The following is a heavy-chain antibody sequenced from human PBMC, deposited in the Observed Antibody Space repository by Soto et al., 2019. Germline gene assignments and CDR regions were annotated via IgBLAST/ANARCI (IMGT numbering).Heavy chain of an antibody. V-gene: IGHV1-2*02. Sequence: QAQLVQSGAEVKKPGASVKVSCEASGYTFTAYYMHWVRQAPGQGLEWMGWINPNSGDTKYAQKFRGRVTMTRDTSITKVYMELKMLTSDDTAVYYCARQLAYCGGDCFTEPVDYWGQGTLVTVSS. CDR3: ARQLAYCGGDCFTEPVDY. CDR1: GYTFTAYY. D-gene: IGHD2-21*02. J-gene: IGHJ4*02. CDR2: INPNSGDT.